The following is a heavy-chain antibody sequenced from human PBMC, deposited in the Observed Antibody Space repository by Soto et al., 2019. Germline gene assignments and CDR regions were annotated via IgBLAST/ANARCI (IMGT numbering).Heavy chain of an antibody. CDR3: SRRLKLGADYYGMDV. CDR1: GDRISSTSAA. J-gene: IGHJ6*02. CDR2: TFYRSKWYY. D-gene: IGHD1-26*01. V-gene: IGHV6-1*01. Sequence: SQTLSLTCAISGDRISSTSAAWNWIRQSPSRGLEWLGRTFYRSKWYYDYAVSVKSRITINPDTSKNQFSLQLNSVTPEDTAVYYCSRRLKLGADYYGMDVWGQGTTVTVSS.